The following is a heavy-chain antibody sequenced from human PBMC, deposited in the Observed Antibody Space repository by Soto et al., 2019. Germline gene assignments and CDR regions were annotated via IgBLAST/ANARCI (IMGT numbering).Heavy chain of an antibody. D-gene: IGHD3-22*01. CDR2: FDPEDGET. CDR3: ATDYYYDSSGYSHQIFDY. V-gene: IGHV1-24*01. J-gene: IGHJ4*02. CDR1: GDTLTELS. Sequence: ASVEVSCKVSGDTLTELSMHWVQQAPGKGLEWMGGFDPEDGETIYAQKFQGRVTMTEDTSTDTAYMELSSLRSEDTAVYYCATDYYYDSSGYSHQIFDYWGQGTLVTVSS.